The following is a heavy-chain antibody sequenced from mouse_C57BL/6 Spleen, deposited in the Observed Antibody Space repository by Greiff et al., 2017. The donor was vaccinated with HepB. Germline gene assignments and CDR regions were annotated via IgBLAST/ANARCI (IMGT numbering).Heavy chain of an antibody. Sequence: QVQLLQSVAELVKPGASVKLSCTASGYTFTDHTIHWMKQRPEQGLEWIGNIYPRDGNTKYNEKFKGKATLTADKSSSTAYLQLSSLTSEDSAIYYCARRDYYDISYDYWGRGTTLTLTS. J-gene: IGHJ2*01. CDR1: GYTFTDHT. D-gene: IGHD1-1*01. V-gene: IGHV1-78*01. CDR2: IYPRDGNT. CDR3: ARRDYYDISYDY.